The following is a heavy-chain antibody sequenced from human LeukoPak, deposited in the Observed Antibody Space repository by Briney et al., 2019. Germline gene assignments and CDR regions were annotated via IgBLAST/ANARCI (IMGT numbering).Heavy chain of an antibody. J-gene: IGHJ5*02. D-gene: IGHD5-18*01. CDR3: ARDYRLPNYNWFDP. V-gene: IGHV4-31*03. CDR1: GGSISSGGYY. CDR2: IYYSGST. Sequence: SQTLFLTCTVSGGSISSGGYYWSWIRQHPGKGLEWIGYIYYSGSTYYNPSLKSRVTISVDTSKNQFSLKLSSVTAADTAVYYCARDYRLPNYNWFDPWGQGTLVTVSS.